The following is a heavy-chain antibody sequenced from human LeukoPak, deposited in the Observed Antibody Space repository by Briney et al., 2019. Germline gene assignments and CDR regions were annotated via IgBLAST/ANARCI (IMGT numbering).Heavy chain of an antibody. CDR3: AKDIFTMVRGVVDY. CDR2: ISYDGTNK. V-gene: IGHV3-30*18. CDR1: GFTFSSYG. Sequence: GGSLRLSCAASGFTFSSYGMHWVRQAPGKGLEWVAVISYDGTNKYYADSVKGRFTISRDNSKNTLYLQMNSLRAEDTALYYCAKDIFTMVRGVVDYWGQGTLVTVSS. J-gene: IGHJ4*02. D-gene: IGHD3-10*01.